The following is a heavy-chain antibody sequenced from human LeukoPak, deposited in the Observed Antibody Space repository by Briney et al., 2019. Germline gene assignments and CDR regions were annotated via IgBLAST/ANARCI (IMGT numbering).Heavy chain of an antibody. CDR1: GLIFTTFA. D-gene: IGHD3-3*01. J-gene: IGHJ4*02. Sequence: GGSLTLSCTASGLIFTTFAMSWVRQAPARGPEWLSSMKGTGETFYADSVRGRFTLSRDDSRNTIYLQLTNLRVEDTAVYYCARASWVSSADAVRWGQGTVVTVSS. CDR3: ARASWVSSADAVR. V-gene: IGHV3-23*01. CDR2: MKGTGET.